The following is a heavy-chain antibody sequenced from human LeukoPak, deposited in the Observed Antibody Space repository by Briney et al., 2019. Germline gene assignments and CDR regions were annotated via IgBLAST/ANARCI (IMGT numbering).Heavy chain of an antibody. J-gene: IGHJ4*02. V-gene: IGHV4-39*06. CDR3: ARDFGDWRTDY. Sequence: PSETPSLTCTVSGGSISSRTYYWAWIRQPPGKGLEWIGSINYSGKLTYNPSLKSRVTVSLDTSRNQCTLTLSSVCAADTAVYCCARDFGDWRTDYWGQGTLVTVCS. D-gene: IGHD2-21*02. CDR1: GGSISSRTYY. CDR2: INYSGKL.